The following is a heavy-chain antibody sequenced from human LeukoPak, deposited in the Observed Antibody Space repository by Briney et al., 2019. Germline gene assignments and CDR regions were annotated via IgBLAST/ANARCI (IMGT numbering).Heavy chain of an antibody. D-gene: IGHD6-13*01. CDR1: GFNLRRNW. J-gene: IGHJ3*02. CDR3: ARDTPSYRIAAAGIGDAFDI. Sequence: PGGSLRLSCIVSGFNLRRNWMLWVRQVPGKALVWVSRFNSDGSCTTYADSVKGRFTISRDNAKNSLYLQMNSLRAEDTAVYYCARDTPSYRIAAAGIGDAFDIWGQGTMVTVSS. CDR2: FNSDGSCT. V-gene: IGHV3-74*01.